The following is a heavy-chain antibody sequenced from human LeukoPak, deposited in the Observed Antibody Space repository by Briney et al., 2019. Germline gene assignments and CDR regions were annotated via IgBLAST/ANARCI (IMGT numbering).Heavy chain of an antibody. CDR2: ISYDGSNK. Sequence: PGGSLRLSCAASGFTFSSYGMHWVRQAPGKGLEWVAVISYDGSNKYYADSVKGRFTISRDNSKNTLYLQMNSLRAEDTAVYYCARDGLLGYFDYWGQGTLVTVSS. CDR3: ARDGLLGYFDY. J-gene: IGHJ4*02. D-gene: IGHD3-16*01. CDR1: GFTFSSYG. V-gene: IGHV3-30*03.